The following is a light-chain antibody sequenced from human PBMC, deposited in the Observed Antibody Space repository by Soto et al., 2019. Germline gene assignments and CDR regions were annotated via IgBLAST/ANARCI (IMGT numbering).Light chain of an antibody. CDR2: AAS. CDR1: QTISTY. J-gene: IGKJ2*01. V-gene: IGKV1-39*01. Sequence: DIQMTQSPSSLSASVGDRVTITCRASQTISTYLNWYQQKPGKAPKLLIYAASTLQSGVPSRFSGSGSGTDFNLTINSLQPEDFAIYYCQQSHGIPYTFGQGKKLEIK. CDR3: QQSHGIPYT.